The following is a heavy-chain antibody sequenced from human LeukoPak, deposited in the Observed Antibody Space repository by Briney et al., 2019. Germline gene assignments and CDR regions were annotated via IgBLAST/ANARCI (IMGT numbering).Heavy chain of an antibody. CDR2: IYSGGNT. Sequence: PGGSLRLSCVASGFTFSNYAMSWVRQAPGKGLEWVSVIYSGGNTDYIDSVKGRFTISRDNSKNTLYLQMNSLRAEDTAVYYCAKEGRDCSSNSCPIGYWGQGTLVTVSS. CDR3: AKEGRDCSSNSCPIGY. V-gene: IGHV3-23*03. D-gene: IGHD2-2*01. J-gene: IGHJ4*02. CDR1: GFTFSNYA.